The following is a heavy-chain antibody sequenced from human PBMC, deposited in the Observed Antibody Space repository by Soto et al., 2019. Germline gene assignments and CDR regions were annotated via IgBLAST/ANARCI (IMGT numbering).Heavy chain of an antibody. D-gene: IGHD7-27*01. Sequence: SETLSLTCTVSGASVSSSSYYWGWIRQPPGKGLGWIGTVYYSGITYSNPSLKSRVTISLDTSKNHFSLGLYSVTAADTAVYYCARFDWGSYYFDYWGQGILVTVSS. J-gene: IGHJ4*02. V-gene: IGHV4-39*02. CDR3: ARFDWGSYYFDY. CDR2: VYYSGIT. CDR1: GASVSSSSYY.